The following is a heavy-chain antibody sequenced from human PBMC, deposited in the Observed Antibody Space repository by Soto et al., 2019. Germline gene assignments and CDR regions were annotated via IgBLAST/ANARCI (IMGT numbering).Heavy chain of an antibody. J-gene: IGHJ4*02. CDR1: GGTFSSYA. D-gene: IGHD3-3*01. Sequence: ASVKVSCKASGGTFSSYAISWVRQAPGQGLEWMGGIIPIFGTANYAQKFQGRVTITADESTSTAYMELSSLRSEDTAVYYCARADITIFGVVPYYFDYWGQGTLVTVSS. CDR2: IIPIFGTA. V-gene: IGHV1-69*13. CDR3: ARADITIFGVVPYYFDY.